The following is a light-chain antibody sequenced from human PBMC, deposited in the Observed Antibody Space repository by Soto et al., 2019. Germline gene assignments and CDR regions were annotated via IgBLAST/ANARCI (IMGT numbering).Light chain of an antibody. V-gene: IGLV1-44*01. CDR3: AAWDDILNAIYV. J-gene: IGLJ1*01. CDR2: EDD. CDR1: SSNIGSHA. Sequence: QSVLTQPPSASGTPGQRVTISCSGSSSNIGSHAVNWYQQLPGTAPKLLIYEDDQPPSGVPDRFPGAKSGTSAALAISGLQSEDEGYYYCAAWDDILNAIYVFGTGTKLTVL.